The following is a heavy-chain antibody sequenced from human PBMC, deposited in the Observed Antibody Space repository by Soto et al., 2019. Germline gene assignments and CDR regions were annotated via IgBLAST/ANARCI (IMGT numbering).Heavy chain of an antibody. CDR2: IYYSGST. CDR1: GGSISSYY. Sequence: SETLSLTCTVSGGSISSYYWSWIRQPPGKGLEWIGYIYYSGSTNYNPSLKSRVTISVDTSKNQFSLKLSSVTAADTAVYYCARRRSYNPMGYFDYWGQGTLVTVSS. CDR3: ARRRSYNPMGYFDY. D-gene: IGHD1-26*01. V-gene: IGHV4-59*01. J-gene: IGHJ4*02.